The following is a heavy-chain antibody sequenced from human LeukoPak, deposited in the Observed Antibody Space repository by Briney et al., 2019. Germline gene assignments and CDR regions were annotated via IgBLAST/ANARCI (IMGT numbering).Heavy chain of an antibody. D-gene: IGHD5/OR15-5a*01. CDR1: GGSISSHY. J-gene: IGHJ4*02. CDR3: ARASTIPV. V-gene: IGHV4-59*11. CDR2: ISNSGST. Sequence: KPSETLSLTCTVSGGSISSHYWTWIRKSPVKGLEWIGDISNSGSTSYNPSLKSRVTISIDTSKNQFSLKLSSVIAADTAVYYCARASTIPVWGQGTLVTVSS.